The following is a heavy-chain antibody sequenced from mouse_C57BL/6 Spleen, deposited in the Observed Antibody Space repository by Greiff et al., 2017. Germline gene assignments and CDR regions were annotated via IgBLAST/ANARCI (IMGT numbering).Heavy chain of an antibody. V-gene: IGHV1-15*01. CDR1: GYTFTDYE. J-gene: IGHJ2*01. D-gene: IGHD1-1*01. Sequence: QVQLKESGAELVRPGASVTLSCKASGYTFTDYEMHWVKQTPVHGLEWIGAIDPETGGTTYNQKFKGKAILTADKSSSTAYMELRSLTSEDSAVYYCTRWGTTVVLDYWGQGTTLTVSS. CDR2: IDPETGGT. CDR3: TRWGTTVVLDY.